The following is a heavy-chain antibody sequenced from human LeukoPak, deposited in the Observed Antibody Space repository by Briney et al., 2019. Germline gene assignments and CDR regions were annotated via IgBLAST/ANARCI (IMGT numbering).Heavy chain of an antibody. D-gene: IGHD6-13*01. CDR2: INHSGST. V-gene: IGHV4-34*01. CDR3: ARRVYFFWAANTIDP. Sequence: SETLSLTCAVYGGSFRGFYWSCIRDPPGKGLEWIGEINHSGSTTYNTSLKSRVTISVDTSKNQFSLKVSSVTAADTAVYYCARRVYFFWAANTIDPCGQGALVTVSS. CDR1: GGSFRGFY. J-gene: IGHJ5*02.